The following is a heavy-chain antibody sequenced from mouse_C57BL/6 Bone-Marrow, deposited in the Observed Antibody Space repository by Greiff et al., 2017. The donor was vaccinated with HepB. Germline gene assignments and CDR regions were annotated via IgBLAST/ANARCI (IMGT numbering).Heavy chain of an antibody. J-gene: IGHJ3*01. V-gene: IGHV3-6*01. CDR3: ARDKVAWFAY. CDR1: GYSITSGYY. Sequence: EVKLMESGPGLVKPSQSLSLTCSVPGYSITSGYYWNWIRQFPGNKLEWMGYISYDGSNNYNPSLKNRISITRDTSKNQFFLKLNSVTTEDTATYYCARDKVAWFAYWGQGTLVTVSA. CDR2: ISYDGSN.